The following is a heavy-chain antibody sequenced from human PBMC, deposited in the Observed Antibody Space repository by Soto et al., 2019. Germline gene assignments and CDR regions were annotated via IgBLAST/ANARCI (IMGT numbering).Heavy chain of an antibody. V-gene: IGHV4-34*01. CDR2: ISHSGST. CDR3: ARGLRASFGVRLSYYSYGMDV. CDR1: GGSFNDYY. D-gene: IGHD3-10*01. Sequence: SETLSLTCAVYGGSFNDYYWTWIRQPPGKGLECIGEISHSGSTNYNPSLRSRVTMSIDTSKNQFSLQLSSVTAADTAVYYWARGLRASFGVRLSYYSYGMDVWGQGTTVTVSS. J-gene: IGHJ6*02.